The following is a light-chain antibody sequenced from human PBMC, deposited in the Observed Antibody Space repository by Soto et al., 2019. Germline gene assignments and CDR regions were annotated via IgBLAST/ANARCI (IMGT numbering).Light chain of an antibody. CDR2: EVS. V-gene: IGLV2-14*01. CDR1: TSDVGAYNY. J-gene: IGLJ1*01. CDR3: SSKTSSSTPFV. Sequence: QSALTQPTSVSGSPGQSITISCTGSTSDVGAYNYVSWYKHHPGQAPQLMIYEVSNRPSGVSNRCSGSKSGNTASLTTSGLQADDEGDYYCSSKTSSSTPFVFGTGTKLTVL.